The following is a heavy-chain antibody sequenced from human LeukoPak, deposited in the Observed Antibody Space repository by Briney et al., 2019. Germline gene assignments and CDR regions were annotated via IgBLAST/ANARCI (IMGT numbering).Heavy chain of an antibody. V-gene: IGHV4-34*01. CDR3: ARCPRAARNWYFDL. CDR1: GGSFSGYY. J-gene: IGHJ2*01. Sequence: SETLSLTCAVYGGSFSGYYWSWLRQPPGKGLEWLGEINHSGSTNYNPSLKSRVTISVDTSKNQFSLKLSSVTAADTAVYYCARCPRAARNWYFDLWGRGTLVTVSS. CDR2: INHSGST. D-gene: IGHD6-13*01.